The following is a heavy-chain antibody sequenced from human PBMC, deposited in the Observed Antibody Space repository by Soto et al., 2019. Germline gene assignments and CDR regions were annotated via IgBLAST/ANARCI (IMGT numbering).Heavy chain of an antibody. CDR1: GGSISSYY. V-gene: IGHV4-59*08. D-gene: IGHD3-10*01. CDR3: ARHSTVLLWFGEESGRFDY. J-gene: IGHJ4*02. CDR2: IYYSGNT. Sequence: ASETLSLTCTVSGGSISSYYWSWIRQPPGKGLEWIGYIYYSGNTNYNPSLKSRVTISVDTSKNQFSLKLSSVTAADTAVYYCARHSTVLLWFGEESGRFDYWGQGTLVTVSS.